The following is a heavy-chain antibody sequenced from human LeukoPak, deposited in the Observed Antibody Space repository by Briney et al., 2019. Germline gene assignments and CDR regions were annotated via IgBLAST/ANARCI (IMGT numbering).Heavy chain of an antibody. Sequence: GGSLRLSCATSGFTFSSYAMSWVRQAPGKGLEWVSAIKDNGGSTVYADSVKGRFTISRDNSKNTLYLQLDSLRAEDTALYYCAKGSGINHYHWIDPWGQGTLVTVSS. J-gene: IGHJ5*02. V-gene: IGHV3-23*01. D-gene: IGHD1-14*01. CDR3: AKGSGINHYHWIDP. CDR2: IKDNGGST. CDR1: GFTFSSYA.